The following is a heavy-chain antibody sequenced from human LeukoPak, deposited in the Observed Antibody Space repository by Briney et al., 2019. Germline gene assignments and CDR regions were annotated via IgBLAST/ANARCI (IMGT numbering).Heavy chain of an antibody. CDR3: ARARIVGATNYFDY. Sequence: PGGSLRLSCAASGFTFNTYNMNWVRQAPGKGLEWVSSISSSSSYIYYADSVKGRFTISRDNAKNSLYLQMNSLRAEDTAVYYCARARIVGATNYFDYWGQGNLVTVSS. CDR2: ISSSSSYI. CDR1: GFTFNTYN. D-gene: IGHD1-26*01. V-gene: IGHV3-21*04. J-gene: IGHJ4*02.